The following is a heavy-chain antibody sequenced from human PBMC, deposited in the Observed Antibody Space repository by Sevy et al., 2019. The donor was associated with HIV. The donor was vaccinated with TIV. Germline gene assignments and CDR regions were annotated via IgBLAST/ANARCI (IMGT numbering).Heavy chain of an antibody. CDR2: IWYDGRTE. Sequence: GGSLRLSCVASGFTFRSFSMHWVRQAPGKGLEWVAAIWYDGRTERYADSVQGRFTISRDNSKKTLHLQMNSLRAEDTALYHCARDAARVIVPTAGFDSWGQGTLVTVSS. CDR1: GFTFRSFS. CDR3: ARDAARVIVPTAGFDS. J-gene: IGHJ5*01. D-gene: IGHD1-1*01. V-gene: IGHV3-33*01.